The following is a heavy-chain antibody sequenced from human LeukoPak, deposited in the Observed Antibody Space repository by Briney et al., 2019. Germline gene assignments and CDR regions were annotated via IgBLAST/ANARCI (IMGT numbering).Heavy chain of an antibody. CDR2: INPKNGGT. D-gene: IGHD3-10*01. CDR1: GYSFSGYY. Sequence: ASVKVSCKASGYSFSGYYIQWVRQAPGQGLEWMGWINPKNGGTHYAQNFQGRVTMTSDTSISTLYMELTTLRSDDTAVFYCARDMIQGVMGYWGQGTPVTVSS. J-gene: IGHJ4*02. V-gene: IGHV1-2*02. CDR3: ARDMIQGVMGY.